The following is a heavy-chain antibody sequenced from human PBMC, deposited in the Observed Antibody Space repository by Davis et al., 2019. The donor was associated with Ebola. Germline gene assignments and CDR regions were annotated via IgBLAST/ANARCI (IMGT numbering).Heavy chain of an antibody. CDR1: GFIFSRHW. CDR2: IKEDGSER. V-gene: IGHV3-7*01. CDR3: VRGGYYDSTGFSGFDY. Sequence: PGGSLRLSCTGSGFIFSRHWMTWVRQAPGECLEWVANIKEDGSERDYVDSVKGRFIISRDNARNSVYLQMDRLAVEDTAVYYCVRGGYYDSTGFSGFDYWGRGSLVTVSS. J-gene: IGHJ4*02. D-gene: IGHD3-9*01.